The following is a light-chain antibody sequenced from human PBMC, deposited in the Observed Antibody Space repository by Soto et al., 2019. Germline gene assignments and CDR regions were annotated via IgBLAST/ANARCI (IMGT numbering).Light chain of an antibody. J-gene: IGLJ1*01. CDR3: SSFTSTSTYV. CDR1: SSDIGGYNF. Sequence: QSALTQPASVSGSPGQSITISCTGSSSDIGGYNFVSWYQQHPGKAPQLIIYEVTNRPFGVSSRFSASKSANTASLTISGLQSEDEADYYCSSFTSTSTYVFGTGTKLTVL. CDR2: EVT. V-gene: IGLV2-14*01.